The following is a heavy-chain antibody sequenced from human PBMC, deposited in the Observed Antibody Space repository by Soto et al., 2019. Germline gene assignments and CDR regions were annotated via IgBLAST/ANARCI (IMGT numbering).Heavy chain of an antibody. CDR2: IYPGDSDT. Sequence: PGESVNISCKGSGYSVSSYWIGWVRQMPGKGLEWMGIIYPGDSDTRYSPSFQGQVTISADKSISTAYLQWSSLKAADTAVYYFARNSRPPLYSGYDFLWFDPWGQGTLVTVSS. V-gene: IGHV5-51*01. CDR1: GYSVSSYW. D-gene: IGHD5-12*01. CDR3: ARNSRPPLYSGYDFLWFDP. J-gene: IGHJ5*02.